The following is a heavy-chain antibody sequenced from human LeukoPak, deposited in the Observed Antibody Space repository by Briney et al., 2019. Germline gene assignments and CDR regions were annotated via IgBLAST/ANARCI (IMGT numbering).Heavy chain of an antibody. V-gene: IGHV4-31*03. CDR2: IYYSGST. CDR3: ARGIDYGSEYFQH. D-gene: IGHD4-17*01. J-gene: IGHJ1*01. Sequence: SETLSLTCTVSGGYINSGGYSWSWIRQHPGKDVEWIGYIYYSGSTYYNPSLKSRVTISVDTSKNQFSLKLTSVTAADTAVYYCARGIDYGSEYFQHWGQGTLVTVSS. CDR1: GGYINSGGYS.